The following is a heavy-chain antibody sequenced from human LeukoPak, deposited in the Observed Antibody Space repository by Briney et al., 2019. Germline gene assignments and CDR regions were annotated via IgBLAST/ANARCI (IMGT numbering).Heavy chain of an antibody. J-gene: IGHJ5*02. CDR3: ARLIAAAGGKNWFDP. Sequence: ASVKVSCKASGGSFSTYDLTWVRQAPGQGLEWMGRIIPVLGVSNFAQKFQGRVAITADKSTNTAHMELSRLESGDTAVYYCARLIAAAGGKNWFDPWGQGTLVTVSS. D-gene: IGHD6-13*01. V-gene: IGHV1-69*04. CDR2: IIPVLGVS. CDR1: GGSFSTYD.